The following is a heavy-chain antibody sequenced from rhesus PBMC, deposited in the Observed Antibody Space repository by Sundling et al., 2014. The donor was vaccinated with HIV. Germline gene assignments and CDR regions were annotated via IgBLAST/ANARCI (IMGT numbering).Heavy chain of an antibody. V-gene: IGHV4-173*01. J-gene: IGHJ4*01. Sequence: QVQLQESGPGLVKPSETLSLTCAVSGGSVSSNYWSWIRQAPGKGLEWIGRISGSGGSTDYNPSLKSRVIISTDTSKNHFSLNLNSVTAADTAVYYCARGLYDGDNGLYYTVFDYWGRGVLVTVSS. CDR2: ISGSGGST. CDR1: GGSVSSNY. CDR3: ARGLYDGDNGLYYTVFDY. D-gene: IGHD3-9*01.